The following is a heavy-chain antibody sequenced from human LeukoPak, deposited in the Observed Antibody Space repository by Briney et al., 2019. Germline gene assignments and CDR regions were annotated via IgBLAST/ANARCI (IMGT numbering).Heavy chain of an antibody. CDR3: ARSMVRGVIPFDY. CDR1: GGTFSSYA. D-gene: IGHD3-10*01. V-gene: IGHV1-69*05. CDR2: IIPIFGTA. Sequence: ASVKVSCKASGGTFSSYAISWVRQAPGQGLEWMGGIIPIFGTANYAQKFQGRVTITTDESTSTAYMELSSLRSEDTAVYYCARSMVRGVIPFDYWGQGTLVTVSS. J-gene: IGHJ4*02.